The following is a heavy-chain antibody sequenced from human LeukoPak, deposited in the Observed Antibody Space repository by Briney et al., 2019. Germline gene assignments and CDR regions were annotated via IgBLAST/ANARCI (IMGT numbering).Heavy chain of an antibody. Sequence: PGGSLRLSYAASGFFFSNYWMSWVRLAPGKGLEWLANINQDGSVKYYVDSVKGRFTISRDNAKNSLFVQMNNLRAEDTAVYYCARVGYSSSSIDYWGQGTLVTVSA. CDR3: ARVGYSSSSIDY. D-gene: IGHD6-13*01. CDR1: GFFFSNYW. V-gene: IGHV3-7*01. J-gene: IGHJ4*02. CDR2: INQDGSVK.